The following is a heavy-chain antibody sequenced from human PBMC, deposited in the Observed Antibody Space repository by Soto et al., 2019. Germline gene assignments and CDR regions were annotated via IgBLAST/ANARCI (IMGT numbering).Heavy chain of an antibody. CDR1: GFTFRSYG. CDR3: AKDDILTGYCYYYYYGMDV. Sequence: GGSRSLSCAASGFTFRSYGMHWVRQAPGKGLEGVAVISYDGSNKYYADSVKGRVTISRDKSKSTLYLQMNSLRAEDTAVYYCAKDDILTGYCYYYYYGMDVWGQGT. V-gene: IGHV3-30*18. J-gene: IGHJ6*02. CDR2: ISYDGSNK. D-gene: IGHD3-9*01.